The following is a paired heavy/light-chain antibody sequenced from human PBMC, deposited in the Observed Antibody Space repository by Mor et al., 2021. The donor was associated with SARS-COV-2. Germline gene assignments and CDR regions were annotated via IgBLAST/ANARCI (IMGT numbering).Heavy chain of an antibody. D-gene: IGHD3-22*01. CDR2: ISFDGINK. J-gene: IGHJ3*01. Sequence: QVQLVQSGGGVVQPGTSLRLSCEASGLSLSGEGVQWVRQRPGKGLEWISFISFDGINKAYGDPVKGRFTVSRDNSRNTIFLQMNSLRVDDAAMYYCAISGYYYLKSFLDAFDVWGQGTMVSVSS. CDR3: AISGYYYLKSFLDAFDV. CDR1: GLSLSGEG. V-gene: IGHV3-30*03.
Light chain of an antibody. CDR2: YNN. J-gene: IGLJ3*02. CDR1: KIGTRN. Sequence: SLEVTQPPSVSVAPGQTATITCGGHKIGTRNVHWYQQRPGQAPLLVIYYNNNRPSGIPERFSGSNSGNAATLIIDRVEVDDEADYYCHVWDGSPDHLLFGGGTKLTVL. V-gene: IGLV3-21*04. CDR3: HVWDGSPDHLL.